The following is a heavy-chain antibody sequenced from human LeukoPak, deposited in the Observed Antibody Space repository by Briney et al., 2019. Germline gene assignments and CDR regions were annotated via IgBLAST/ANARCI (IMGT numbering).Heavy chain of an antibody. J-gene: IGHJ4*02. D-gene: IGHD3-22*01. V-gene: IGHV4-59*03. CDR2: ISYNGNT. Sequence: TSETLSLTCNVSGGSISSYRWNWIRQPPGRGLEWIGYISYNGNTNYNPSLKSRVTLSVDTSKNQFSLNLKSVTAADPAIYYFPKGYYEPFDCWGQGTLVTVTS. CDR1: GGSISSYR. CDR3: PKGYYEPFDC.